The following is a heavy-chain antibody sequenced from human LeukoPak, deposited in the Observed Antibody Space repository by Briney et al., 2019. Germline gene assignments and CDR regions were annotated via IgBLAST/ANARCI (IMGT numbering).Heavy chain of an antibody. Sequence: GSLRLSCAASGFTFSNYAMSWIRQPPGKGLEWIGEINHSGSTNYNPSLKSRVTISVDTSKNQFSLKLSSVTAADTAVYFCARGPYSYDSSGAFDIWGQGTMVTVSS. CDR3: ARGPYSYDSSGAFDI. CDR1: GFTFSNYA. V-gene: IGHV4-34*01. CDR2: INHSGST. J-gene: IGHJ3*02. D-gene: IGHD3-22*01.